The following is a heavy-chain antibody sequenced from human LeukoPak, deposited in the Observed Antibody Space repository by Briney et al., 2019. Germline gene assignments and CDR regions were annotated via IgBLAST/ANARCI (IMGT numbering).Heavy chain of an antibody. V-gene: IGHV4-59*01. Sequence: SETLSLTCTLSGGSISTYFWSWIRQPPGKALEWIGYISHTGSTNYNPSLKSRVTISVDTSKNQFSLKLSSVTAADTAVYYCAGRSVTKIGPNAYYYGMDGWGRGATVSV. J-gene: IGHJ6*01. CDR2: ISHTGST. CDR1: GGSISTYF. D-gene: IGHD4-17*01. CDR3: AGRSVTKIGPNAYYYGMDG.